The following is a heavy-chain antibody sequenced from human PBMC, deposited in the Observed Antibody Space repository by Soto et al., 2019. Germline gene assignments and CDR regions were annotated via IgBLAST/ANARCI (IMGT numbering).Heavy chain of an antibody. CDR2: TYYRSKWYN. V-gene: IGHV6-1*01. CDR1: GDTVSNNSAA. Sequence: QVQLQQSGPGLVKPSQTLSLTCAISGDTVSNNSAAWNWIRQSPSRGLEWLGRTYYRSKWYNDYAVSVKSRITINQDTSKNQFSLQLDSVTPEDTAVYFCARDILADNYEYVWGSYRPSYYYYYYGMDVWGQGTTVTVSS. CDR3: ARDILADNYEYVWGSYRPSYYYYYYGMDV. D-gene: IGHD3-16*02. J-gene: IGHJ6*02.